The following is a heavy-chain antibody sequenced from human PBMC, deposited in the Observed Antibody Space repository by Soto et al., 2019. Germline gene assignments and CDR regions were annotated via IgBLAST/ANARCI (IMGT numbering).Heavy chain of an antibody. CDR2: ISGYNGDT. CDR1: GYTFTRYG. CDR3: AKNGQPPYDYYGLDV. D-gene: IGHD2-8*01. J-gene: IGHJ6*02. V-gene: IGHV1-18*01. Sequence: QGQLVQSGAEVKKPGASVKVSCKASGYTFTRYGISWVRQAPGQGLEWMGWISGYNGDTKYAQKFQGRVTMTIDTSTTTAVMELRSLTSDDTAVYYCAKNGQPPYDYYGLDVWGQGTTVTVSS.